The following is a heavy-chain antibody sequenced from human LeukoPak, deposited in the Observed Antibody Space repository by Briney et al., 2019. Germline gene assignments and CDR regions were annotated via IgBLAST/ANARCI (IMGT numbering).Heavy chain of an antibody. V-gene: IGHV1-69*05. D-gene: IGHD4/OR15-4a*01. CDR1: GYTFTSYG. CDR3: ARDTTMVGAYDAFDI. CDR2: IIPIFGTA. J-gene: IGHJ3*02. Sequence: SVKVSCKASGYTFTSYGISWVRQAPGQGLEWMGRIIPIFGTANYAQKFQGRVTITTDESTSTAYMELSSLRSEDTAVYYCARDTTMVGAYDAFDIWGQGTMVTVSS.